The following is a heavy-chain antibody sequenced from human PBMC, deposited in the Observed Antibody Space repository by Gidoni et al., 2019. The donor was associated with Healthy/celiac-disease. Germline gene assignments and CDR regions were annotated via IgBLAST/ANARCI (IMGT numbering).Heavy chain of an antibody. J-gene: IGHJ4*02. V-gene: IGHV3-48*03. D-gene: IGHD3-22*01. CDR1: GFTFRSYE. CDR2: ISSSGSTI. Sequence: EVQLVESGGGLVQPGGSLRLSCAASGFTFRSYEMNWVRQAPGKGLEWVSYISSSGSTIYYADSVKGRFTISRDNAKNSLYLQMNSLRAEDTAVYYCARDKILSYAYDSSGYIETPFDYWGQGTLVTVSS. CDR3: ARDKILSYAYDSSGYIETPFDY.